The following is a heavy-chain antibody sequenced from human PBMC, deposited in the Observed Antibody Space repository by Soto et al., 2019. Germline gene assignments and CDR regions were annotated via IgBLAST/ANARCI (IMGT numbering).Heavy chain of an antibody. CDR2: ISGSGDST. CDR3: AKEGLVAATLNWFDP. CDR1: GFTFTSYA. Sequence: EVRLLESGGGLVQPGGSLRLSCAASGFTFTSYAMTWVRQAPGKGLKWVSAISGSGDSTYYADSVEGRFTVSRDNSKNMLYLQMNSLRAEDTAVYYCAKEGLVAATLNWFDPWGQGTLVIVSS. J-gene: IGHJ5*02. D-gene: IGHD2-15*01. V-gene: IGHV3-23*01.